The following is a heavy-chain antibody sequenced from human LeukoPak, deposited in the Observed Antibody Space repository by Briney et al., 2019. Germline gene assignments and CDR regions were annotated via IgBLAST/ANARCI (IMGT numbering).Heavy chain of an antibody. V-gene: IGHV4-38-2*02. CDR2: IYHSGST. D-gene: IGHD2-21*02. J-gene: IGHJ6*03. CDR1: GYSISSGYY. CDR3: ATRDRGAFNRYYYYYMDV. Sequence: SETLSLTCTVSGYSISSGYYWGWIRQPPGKGLEWIGSIYHSGSTYYNPSLKSRVTISVDTSKNQFSLKLSSVTAADTAVYYCATRDRGAFNRYYYYYMDVWGKGTTATVSS.